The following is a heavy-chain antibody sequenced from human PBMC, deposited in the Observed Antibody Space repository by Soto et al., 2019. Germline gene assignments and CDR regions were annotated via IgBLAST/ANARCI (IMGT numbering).Heavy chain of an antibody. V-gene: IGHV4-4*02. CDR1: GGSISSSNW. CDR3: ARVAPAYSSGWYGYYYYGMDV. Sequence: SETLSLTCAVSGGSISSSNWWSWVRQPPGKGLEWIGEIYHSGSTNYNPSLKSRVTISVDKSKNQFSLKLSSVTAADTAVYYCARVAPAYSSGWYGYYYYGMDVWGKGTTVTVSS. D-gene: IGHD6-19*01. CDR2: IYHSGST. J-gene: IGHJ6*04.